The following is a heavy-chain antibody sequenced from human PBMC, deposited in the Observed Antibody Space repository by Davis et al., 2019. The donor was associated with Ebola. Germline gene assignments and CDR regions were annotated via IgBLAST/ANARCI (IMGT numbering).Heavy chain of an antibody. V-gene: IGHV1-69*06. CDR2: IIPIFGTA. J-gene: IGHJ4*01. Sequence: AASVKVSCKASGGTFSSYAISWVRQAPGQGLEWMGGIIPIFGTANYAQKFQGGVTITADKSTSTAYMELSSLRSEDTAVYYCARASHCGCDCYSDYLGQGTLVTGSS. CDR3: ARASHCGCDCYSDY. D-gene: IGHD2-21*01. CDR1: GGTFSSYA.